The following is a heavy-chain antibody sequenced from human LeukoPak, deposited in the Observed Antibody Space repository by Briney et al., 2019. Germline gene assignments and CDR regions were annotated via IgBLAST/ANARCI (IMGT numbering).Heavy chain of an antibody. J-gene: IGHJ4*02. V-gene: IGHV3-11*05. CDR1: GFTFSDYY. CDR2: ISGSSTYT. Sequence: GGSLRLSCAASGFTFSDYYMTWIRQAPGKGLEWVSYISGSSTYTNYADSVKGRFTISRDNAKNSLHLQMDSLRAEDTAVYYCARDPSLFTSGWIDYWGQGTLVTVSS. CDR3: ARDPSLFTSGWIDY. D-gene: IGHD6-19*01.